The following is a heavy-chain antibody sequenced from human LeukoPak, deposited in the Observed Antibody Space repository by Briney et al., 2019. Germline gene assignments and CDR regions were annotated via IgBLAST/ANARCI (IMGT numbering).Heavy chain of an antibody. CDR1: GGSFSGYY. V-gene: IGHV4-34*01. J-gene: IGHJ5*02. D-gene: IGHD6-19*01. Sequence: PSETLSHTCAVYGGSFSGYYWRWIRHPPERGLEWIGEINHSGSPKYNPSLKSRVTISVDTSKNQFSLKLSSVTAADTAVYYCASHLSEQWLVPALYNWFDPWGQGTLVTVSS. CDR2: INHSGSP. CDR3: ASHLSEQWLVPALYNWFDP.